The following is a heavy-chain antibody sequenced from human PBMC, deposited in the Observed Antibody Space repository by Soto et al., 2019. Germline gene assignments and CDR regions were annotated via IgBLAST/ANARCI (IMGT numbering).Heavy chain of an antibody. V-gene: IGHV4-4*07. D-gene: IGHD6-13*01. CDR3: AREVVTLRRYSSSWQSSTRIDY. CDR2: IYTSGST. J-gene: IGHJ4*02. Sequence: PSETLSLTCTVSGGSISSYYWSWIRQPAGKGLESIGRIYTSGSTNYNPSLKSRVTMSVDTSKNQFSLKLSSVTAADTAVYYCAREVVTLRRYSSSWQSSTRIDYWGQGTLVTVSS. CDR1: GGSISSYY.